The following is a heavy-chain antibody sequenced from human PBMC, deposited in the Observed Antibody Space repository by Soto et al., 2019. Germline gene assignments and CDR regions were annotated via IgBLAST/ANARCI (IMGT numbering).Heavy chain of an antibody. CDR3: ARGGDRYGSGSYFGYYFDH. V-gene: IGHV4-59*01. D-gene: IGHD3-10*01. CDR1: GGSISSYY. J-gene: IGHJ4*02. CDR2: IYYSGST. Sequence: SETLSLTCTVSGGSISSYYWSWIRQPPGKGLEWIGYIYYSGSTKYNPSLKSRVTISVDTSKNQFSLKLSSVTAADTAVYYCARGGDRYGSGSYFGYYFDHWGQGTLVTVSS.